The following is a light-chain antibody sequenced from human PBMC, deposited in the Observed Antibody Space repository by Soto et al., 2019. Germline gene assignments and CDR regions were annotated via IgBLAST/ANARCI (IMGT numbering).Light chain of an antibody. J-gene: IGLJ1*01. V-gene: IGLV7-46*01. CDR2: DTT. CDR3: LLSLNGPYV. Sequence: QAVVTQEPSLTVSPGGTVTRTCGSSTGAVTNGHYPYWFQQKPGQAPSPLIYDTTNRHSWTPARFSGSLLGGKAALTLSGAQPEDEAEYSCLLSLNGPYVFGTGIKVTVL. CDR1: TGAVTNGHY.